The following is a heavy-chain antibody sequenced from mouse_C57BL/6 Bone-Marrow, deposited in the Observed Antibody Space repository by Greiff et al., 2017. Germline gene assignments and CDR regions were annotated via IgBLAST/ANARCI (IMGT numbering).Heavy chain of an antibody. V-gene: IGHV2-5*01. CDR2: IWRGGST. CDR1: GFSLTSYG. CDR3: AKRRGNYYSSSYWYFDV. Sequence: VQLQQSGPGLVQPSQSLSITCTVSGFSLTSYGVHWVRQSPGKGLEWLGVIWRGGSTDYNAAFMSRLGTTTDNPKSQVFLKMNSLQADDTAIYYCAKRRGNYYSSSYWYFDVWGTGTTVTVSS. J-gene: IGHJ1*03. D-gene: IGHD1-1*01.